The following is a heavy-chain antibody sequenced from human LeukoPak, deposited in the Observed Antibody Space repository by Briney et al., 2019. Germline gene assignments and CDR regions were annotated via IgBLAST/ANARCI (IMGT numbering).Heavy chain of an antibody. CDR2: IKQDGSER. V-gene: IGHV3-7*01. Sequence: QPGGSLRLSCEASGFSMSVYWMSWVRQAPGKGLEWVGNIKQDGSERNYVDSVKGRFTISRGNAKKSLYLQMDSLRAEDAAVYYCARDWGAYYHFFDYWGQGTLVTVSS. CDR3: ARDWGAYYHFFDY. D-gene: IGHD3-22*01. J-gene: IGHJ4*02. CDR1: GFSMSVYW.